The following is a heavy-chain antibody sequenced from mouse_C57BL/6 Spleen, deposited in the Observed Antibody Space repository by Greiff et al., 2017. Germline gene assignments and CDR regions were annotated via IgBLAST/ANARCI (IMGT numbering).Heavy chain of an antibody. D-gene: IGHD1-1*01. Sequence: QVQLQQSGAELVKPGASVKISCKASGYAFSSYWMNWVKQRPGKGLEWIGQIYPGDGDTNYNGKFKGKATLTADKSSSTAYMPLSSLTSEDSAVYFCAREGRITTVVESAWFAYWGQGTLVTVSA. CDR1: GYAFSSYW. J-gene: IGHJ3*01. CDR3: AREGRITTVVESAWFAY. V-gene: IGHV1-80*01. CDR2: IYPGDGDT.